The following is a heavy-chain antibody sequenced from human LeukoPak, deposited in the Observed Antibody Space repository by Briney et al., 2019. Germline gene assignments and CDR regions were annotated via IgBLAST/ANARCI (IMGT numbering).Heavy chain of an antibody. CDR1: GFIFSSYA. CDR2: ISYDGSKK. J-gene: IGHJ4*02. Sequence: PGGSLRLSCEASGFIFSSYAMHWVRQAPGQGLEWVAVISYDGSKKYYADSVKGRFTISRDNSRNTLYLQMNSLRVEDTTVYYCAREHKDGAYFDYWGQGTLVAVSS. V-gene: IGHV3-30-3*01. CDR3: AREHKDGAYFDY.